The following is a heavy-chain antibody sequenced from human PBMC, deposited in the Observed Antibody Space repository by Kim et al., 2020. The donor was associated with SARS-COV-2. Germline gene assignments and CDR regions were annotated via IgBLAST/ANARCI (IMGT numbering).Heavy chain of an antibody. CDR3: ASRSDSGNFFDY. Sequence: GGSLRISCAGSGFTFSDYSMSWIRQAPGKGLEWVSYISSGSSYTKYADSVKGRFTISRDNAKNSLYLQMNSLRVEDTAVYYCASRSDSGNFFDYWGQGTL. CDR1: GFTFSDYS. D-gene: IGHD1-26*01. J-gene: IGHJ4*02. V-gene: IGHV3-11*03. CDR2: ISSGSSYT.